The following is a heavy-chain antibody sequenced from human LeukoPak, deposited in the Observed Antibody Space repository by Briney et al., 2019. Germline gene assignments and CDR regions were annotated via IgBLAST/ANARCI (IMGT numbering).Heavy chain of an antibody. CDR3: ARQTYYYGSGTYYYYFDY. Sequence: GGSLRLSCAASGFTFSSYDMHWVRQGPGKGLEWVTVIWSDATNKYYADSVKGRFTISRDNSTNTLYLQMNSLRAEDTAVYFCARQTYYYGSGTYYYYFDYWGQGTLVTVSP. J-gene: IGHJ4*02. CDR2: IWSDATNK. CDR1: GFTFSSYD. D-gene: IGHD3-10*01. V-gene: IGHV3-33*01.